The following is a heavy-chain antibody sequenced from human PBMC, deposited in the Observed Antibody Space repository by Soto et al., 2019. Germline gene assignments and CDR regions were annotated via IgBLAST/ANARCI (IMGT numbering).Heavy chain of an antibody. J-gene: IGHJ6*02. CDR1: GYSFTDYH. CDR3: ARGDSTDCSNGVCSFFYNHDMDV. CDR2: INPKSGGT. D-gene: IGHD2-8*01. V-gene: IGHV1-2*04. Sequence: QVQLVQSGAEVKKPGASVKVSCKASGYSFTDYHIHWVRQAPGQGLEWLGRINPKSGGTSTAQKFQGWVTMTTDTSISTASMELTRLTSDDTDISYCARGDSTDCSNGVCSFFYNHDMDVWGQGTTVTVSS.